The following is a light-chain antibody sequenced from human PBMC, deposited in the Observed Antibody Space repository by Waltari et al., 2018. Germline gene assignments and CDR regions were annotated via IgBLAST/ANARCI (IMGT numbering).Light chain of an antibody. CDR1: SLRSYY. Sequence: SSELTQDPAVSVALGQTVRLTCQGDSLRSYYASWYQQKPGQAPVLVIYGKNNRPSGRPDRFAGSSAGNTASVSITGAQAEDEADYYCNSRDSSGNHVVFGGGTKLTVL. CDR3: NSRDSSGNHVV. J-gene: IGLJ2*01. V-gene: IGLV3-19*01. CDR2: GKN.